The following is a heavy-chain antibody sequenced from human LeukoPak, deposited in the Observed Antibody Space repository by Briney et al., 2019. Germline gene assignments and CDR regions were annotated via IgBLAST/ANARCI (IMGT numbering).Heavy chain of an antibody. D-gene: IGHD1-26*01. J-gene: IGHJ6*03. Sequence: PSETLSLTCTVSGGSVSNYYWSWIRQPPGKGLEWIGYIYYSGSTNYNPSLKSRVTISVDTSKNQFSLKLSSVTAADTAVYYCARGGSYYYYYMDVWGKGTTVTISS. CDR3: ARGGSYYYYYMDV. V-gene: IGHV4-59*02. CDR2: IYYSGST. CDR1: GGSVSNYY.